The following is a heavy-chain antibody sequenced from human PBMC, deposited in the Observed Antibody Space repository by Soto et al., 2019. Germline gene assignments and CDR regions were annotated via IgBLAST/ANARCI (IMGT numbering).Heavy chain of an antibody. J-gene: IGHJ4*02. CDR2: IIPILGIA. D-gene: IGHD4-17*01. V-gene: IGHV1-69*08. CDR3: ARDTWGDYGADY. Sequence: QVQLVQSGAEVKKPGSSVKVSCKASGGTFSSYTISWVRQAPGQGLEWMGRIIPILGIANYAQKFQGRVTITADKSTSTAYMELSSPRSEDTAVYYCARDTWGDYGADYWGQGTLVTVSS. CDR1: GGTFSSYT.